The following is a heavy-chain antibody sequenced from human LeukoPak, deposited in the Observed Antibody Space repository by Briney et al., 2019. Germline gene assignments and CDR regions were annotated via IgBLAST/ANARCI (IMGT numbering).Heavy chain of an antibody. Sequence: GGSLRLSCAASGFTFSSYAMSWVRQAPGKGLEWVSAISGSGGSTYYADSVKGRFTISRDNSKNTLYLQMNSLRAEDTAVYYCVQQESYYYGMDVWGQGTTVTVSS. J-gene: IGHJ6*02. CDR1: GFTFSSYA. CDR2: ISGSGGST. CDR3: VQQESYYYGMDV. V-gene: IGHV3-23*01. D-gene: IGHD1-1*01.